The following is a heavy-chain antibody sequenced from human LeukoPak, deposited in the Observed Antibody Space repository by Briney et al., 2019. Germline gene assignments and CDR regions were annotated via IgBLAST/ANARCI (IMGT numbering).Heavy chain of an antibody. CDR2: INHSGST. J-gene: IGHJ4*02. V-gene: IGHV4-34*01. CDR1: GGSFSGYY. D-gene: IGHD6-19*01. CDR3: AKIGGVAVAGPQFD. Sequence: SETLSLTCAVYGGSFSGYYWSWIRQPPGKGLEWIGEINHSGSTNYNPSLKSRVTISVDTSKNQFSLKLSSVTAADTAVYFCAKIGGVAVAGPQFDWGQGTLVTVSS.